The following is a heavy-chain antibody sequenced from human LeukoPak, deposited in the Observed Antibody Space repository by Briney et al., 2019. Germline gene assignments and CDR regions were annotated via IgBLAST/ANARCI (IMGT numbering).Heavy chain of an antibody. D-gene: IGHD5-18*01. J-gene: IGHJ4*02. Sequence: GGSLRLSCAASGFTFSTFAMIWVRQPPGKGLVWVSRIDSDGSRTSYADSVKGRFTISRDIAKNTMYLQMDSLRDEDTAVYYCARIYRGYSFGHTPDYWGQGTLVAVSS. CDR2: IDSDGSRT. V-gene: IGHV3-74*01. CDR3: ARIYRGYSFGHTPDY. CDR1: GFTFSTFA.